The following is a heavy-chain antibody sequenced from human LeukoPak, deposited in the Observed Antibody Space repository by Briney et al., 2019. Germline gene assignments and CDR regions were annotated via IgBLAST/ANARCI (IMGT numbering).Heavy chain of an antibody. CDR1: GGSISSYY. D-gene: IGHD5-18*01. J-gene: IGHJ4*02. Sequence: SETLSLTCTVSGGSISSYYWSWIRQPPGKGLEWIGYIYYSGSTNYNPFLKSRVTISVDTSKNQFSLKLSSVTAADTAVYYCARRSMNSYGFSLDYWGQGTLVTVSS. V-gene: IGHV4-59*08. CDR3: ARRSMNSYGFSLDY. CDR2: IYYSGST.